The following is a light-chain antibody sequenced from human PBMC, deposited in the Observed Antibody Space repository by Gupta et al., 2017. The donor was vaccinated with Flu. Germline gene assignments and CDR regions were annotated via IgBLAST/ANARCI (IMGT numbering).Light chain of an antibody. Sequence: TISSSSSSTNVGSHTVCCPQRPPRSPPNLLMYSNHSRSSRPPERFSGTNSASSAALANSGLQAEDEAAYYCAAWYDSRNGRVFGGGTKLTVL. CDR2: SNH. V-gene: IGLV1-44*01. CDR3: AAWYDSRNGRV. CDR1: STNVGSHT. J-gene: IGLJ3*02.